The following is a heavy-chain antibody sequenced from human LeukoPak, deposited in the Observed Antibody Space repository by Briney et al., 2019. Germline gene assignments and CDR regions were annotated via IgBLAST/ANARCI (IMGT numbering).Heavy chain of an antibody. Sequence: GGSLRLSCAASGFTFTDFYMNWVRQAPGKGLEWVSWISPTSSYMYYADSVKGRFTISSDNAKNSLYLQMNSLRAEDTAVYYCARGLEGIDYWGQGTLVTVSS. CDR1: GFTFTDFY. CDR3: ARGLEGIDY. V-gene: IGHV3-21*01. CDR2: ISPTSSYM. D-gene: IGHD1-1*01. J-gene: IGHJ4*02.